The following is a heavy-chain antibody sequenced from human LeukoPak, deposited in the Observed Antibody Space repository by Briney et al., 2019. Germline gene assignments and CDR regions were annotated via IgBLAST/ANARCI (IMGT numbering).Heavy chain of an antibody. CDR2: VYPIDSDT. CDR1: GFIFTDYW. D-gene: IGHD2-21*02. Sequence: GESLKISCKCSGFIFTDYWICWLRLMPGKGLEWMAIVYPIDSDTRYTPSFEGQVTTSADRSISSAYLQLRSLQASDTAMYYCVRGGGDTGYFDYWGQGTLVTVSS. CDR3: VRGGGDTGYFDY. V-gene: IGHV5-51*01. J-gene: IGHJ4*02.